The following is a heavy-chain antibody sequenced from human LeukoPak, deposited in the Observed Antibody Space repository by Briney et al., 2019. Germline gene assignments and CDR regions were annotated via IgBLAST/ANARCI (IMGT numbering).Heavy chain of an antibody. J-gene: IGHJ5*02. CDR2: IYYSGST. D-gene: IGHD4-17*01. V-gene: IGHV4-59*01. CDR1: GGSISSYY. Sequence: SETLSLTCTVSGGSISSYYWSWIRQPPGKGLEWIGYIYYSGSTNYNPSLKSRVTISVDTSKNQFSLKLSSATAADTAVYYCARVPYGNWFDPWGQGTLVTVSS. CDR3: ARVPYGNWFDP.